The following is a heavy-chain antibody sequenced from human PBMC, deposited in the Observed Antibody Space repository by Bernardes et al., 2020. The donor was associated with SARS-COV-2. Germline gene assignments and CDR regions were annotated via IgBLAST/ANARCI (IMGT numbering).Heavy chain of an antibody. Sequence: ASVKVSCKASGYTFTGYYMHWVRQAPGQGLEWMGWINPNSGGTNYAQKFQGWVTMTRDTSISTAYMELSRLRSDDTAVYYCARGEERNYDILTGYYSRYYYYGMDVWSQGTTVTVSS. D-gene: IGHD3-9*01. J-gene: IGHJ6*02. V-gene: IGHV1-2*04. CDR1: GYTFTGYY. CDR3: ARGEERNYDILTGYYSRYYYYGMDV. CDR2: INPNSGGT.